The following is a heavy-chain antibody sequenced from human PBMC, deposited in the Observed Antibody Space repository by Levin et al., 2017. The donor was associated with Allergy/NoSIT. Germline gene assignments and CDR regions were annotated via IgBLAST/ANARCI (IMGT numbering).Heavy chain of an antibody. CDR2: IYYSGST. CDR1: GGSISSGGYY. D-gene: IGHD3-10*01. Sequence: SETLSLTCTVSGGSISSGGYYWSWIRQHPGKGLEWIGYIYYSGSTYYNPSLKSRVTISVDTSKNQFSLKLSSVTAADTAVYYCARGGALKLVVRGVQFDYWGQGTLVTVSS. V-gene: IGHV4-31*03. J-gene: IGHJ4*02. CDR3: ARGGALKLVVRGVQFDY.